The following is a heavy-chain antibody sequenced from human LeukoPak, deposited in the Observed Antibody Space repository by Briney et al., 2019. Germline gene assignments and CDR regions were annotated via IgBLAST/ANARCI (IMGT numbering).Heavy chain of an antibody. Sequence: PAGSLRLSCAASGLTFSSYSMNWVRQAPGKGLEWVSSISSSSSYIYYADSVKGRFTISRDNAKNLLYLQMNSLRAEDTAVYYCARALISLYSGSYYYYYGMDVWGQGTTVTVSS. D-gene: IGHD1-26*01. CDR3: ARALISLYSGSYYYYYGMDV. V-gene: IGHV3-21*01. CDR1: GLTFSSYS. CDR2: ISSSSSYI. J-gene: IGHJ6*02.